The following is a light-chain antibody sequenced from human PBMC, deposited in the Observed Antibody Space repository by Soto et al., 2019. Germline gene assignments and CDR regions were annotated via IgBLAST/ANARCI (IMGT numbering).Light chain of an antibody. Sequence: QSALTQPRSVSRSPGQSVTISCTGTSSDVGGYNYVSWYQQHPGKAPKVMIYDVSERPSGVPDRFSGSKSGNTASLTISGLQAEDEADYYCCSYAGSYTYVFGTGTKLTVL. CDR2: DVS. CDR3: CSYAGSYTYV. V-gene: IGLV2-11*01. J-gene: IGLJ1*01. CDR1: SSDVGGYNY.